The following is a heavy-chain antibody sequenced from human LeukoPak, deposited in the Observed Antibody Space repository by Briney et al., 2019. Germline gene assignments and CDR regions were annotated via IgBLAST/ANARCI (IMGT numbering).Heavy chain of an antibody. J-gene: IGHJ6*03. Sequence: GGSLRLSCAASGFTFDDYTMHWVRQAPGKGLEWVSLISWDGGSTYYADSVKGRFTISRDNSKNSLYLQMNSLRTEDTALYYCAKDSTSSSWRSANYHHYYYMDVWGKGTTVTVSS. V-gene: IGHV3-43*01. CDR2: ISWDGGST. CDR3: AKDSTSSSWRSANYHHYYYMDV. D-gene: IGHD6-13*01. CDR1: GFTFDDYT.